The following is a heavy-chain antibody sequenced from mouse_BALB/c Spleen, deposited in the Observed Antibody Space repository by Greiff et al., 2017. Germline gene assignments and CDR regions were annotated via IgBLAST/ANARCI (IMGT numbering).Heavy chain of an antibody. V-gene: IGHV14-3*02. CDR3: AGIHCYGYDYAMDY. D-gene: IGHD1-2*01. CDR2: IDPANGNT. Sequence: EVQLQQSGAELVKPGASVKLSCTASGFNIKDTYMHWVKQRPEQGLEWIGRIDPANGNTKYDPKFQGKATITADTSSNTAYLQLSSLTSEDTAVYYCAGIHCYGYDYAMDYWGQGTSVTVSS. CDR1: GFNIKDTY. J-gene: IGHJ4*01.